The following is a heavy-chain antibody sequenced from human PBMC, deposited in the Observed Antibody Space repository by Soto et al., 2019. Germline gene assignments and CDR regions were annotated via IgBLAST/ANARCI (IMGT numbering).Heavy chain of an antibody. V-gene: IGHV1-8*01. Sequence: ASVKVSCKASGYTFTSYDINWVRQATGQGLEWMGWMNPNSGNTGYAQKFQGRVTMTRNTSISTAYTELSSLRSEDTAVYYCARWPDGYYYYGMDVWGQGTTVTVS. CDR1: GYTFTSYD. CDR2: MNPNSGNT. CDR3: ARWPDGYYYYGMDV. J-gene: IGHJ6*02.